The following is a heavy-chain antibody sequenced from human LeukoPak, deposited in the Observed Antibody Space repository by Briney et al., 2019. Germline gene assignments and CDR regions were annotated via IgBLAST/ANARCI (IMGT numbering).Heavy chain of an antibody. J-gene: IGHJ4*02. D-gene: IGHD4-17*01. CDR1: GYTFTSYY. V-gene: IGHV1-46*01. CDR2: INPSGGST. CDR3: ARDSLYGVVDY. Sequence: GASVKVSCKTSGYTFTSYYIHWVRQAPGQGLEWMGIINPSGGSTSYAQKFQGRVTMTRDTSTSTVYMYLSSLRSEDTAVYYCARDSLYGVVDYWGQGTPVTVSS.